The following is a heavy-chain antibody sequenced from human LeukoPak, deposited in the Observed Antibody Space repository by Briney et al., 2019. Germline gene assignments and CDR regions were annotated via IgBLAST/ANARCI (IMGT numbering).Heavy chain of an antibody. Sequence: PGGSLRLSCAASGFTFSSYAMHWVRQAPGKGLEWVAVISYDGSNKYYADSVKGRFTISRDNSKNTLYLQMNSLRAEDTAVYYCARDPLNSYYYDSSGFPDIWGQGTMVTVSS. D-gene: IGHD3-22*01. CDR1: GFTFSSYA. CDR3: ARDPLNSYYYDSSGFPDI. CDR2: ISYDGSNK. J-gene: IGHJ3*02. V-gene: IGHV3-30*04.